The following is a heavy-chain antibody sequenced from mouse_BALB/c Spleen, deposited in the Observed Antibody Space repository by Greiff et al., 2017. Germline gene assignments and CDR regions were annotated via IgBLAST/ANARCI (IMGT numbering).Heavy chain of an antibody. D-gene: IGHD2-4*01. J-gene: IGHJ3*01. CDR2: ILPGSGST. Sequence: VQLQQSGAELMKPGASVKISCKATGYTFSSYWIEWVKQRPGHGLEWIGEILPGSGSTNYNEKFKGKATLTADTSSNTAYMQLSSLTSEDSAVYYCARLRLRRFAYWGQGTLVTVSA. CDR3: ARLRLRRFAY. V-gene: IGHV1-9*01. CDR1: GYTFSSYW.